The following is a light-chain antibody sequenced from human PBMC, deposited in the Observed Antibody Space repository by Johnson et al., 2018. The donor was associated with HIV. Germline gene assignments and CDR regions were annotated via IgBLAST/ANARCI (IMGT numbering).Light chain of an antibody. V-gene: IGLV1-51*02. CDR2: END. J-gene: IGLJ1*01. CDR3: GTWDSSLSAYNDV. CDR1: SSNIGNAY. Sequence: QSVLTQPPSVSAAPGQKVTISCSGRSSNIGNAYVSWYQQLPGTAPKLLIYENDKRPSGIPDRFSGSKSDTSATLGITGLQTGDEADYYCGTWDSSLSAYNDVFGTGTKVTVL.